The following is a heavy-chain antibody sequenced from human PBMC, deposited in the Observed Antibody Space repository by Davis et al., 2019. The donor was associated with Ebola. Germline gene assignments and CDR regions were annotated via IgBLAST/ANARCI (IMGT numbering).Heavy chain of an antibody. CDR2: INHSGST. V-gene: IGHV4-34*01. CDR3: ARGLAVPRY. J-gene: IGHJ4*02. CDR1: GGSFSGYY. D-gene: IGHD6-19*01. Sequence: SETLSLTCAVYGGSFSGYYWSWIRQPPGKGLEWIGEINHSGSTNYNPSLKSRVTISVDTSKNQFSLKLSSVTAADTAVYYCARGLAVPRYWGQGTLVTVSS.